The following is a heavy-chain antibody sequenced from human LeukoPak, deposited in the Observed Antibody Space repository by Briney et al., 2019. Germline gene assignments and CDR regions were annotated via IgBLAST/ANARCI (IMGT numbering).Heavy chain of an antibody. CDR3: ARGSPYSSSWYVKYNWFDP. J-gene: IGHJ5*02. CDR2: INHSGST. CDR1: GGSIRSYY. Sequence: SETLSLTCTVSGGSIRSYYWSWIRQPPGKGLEWIGEINHSGSTNYNPSLKSRVTISVDTSKNQFSLKLSSVTAADTAVYYCARGSPYSSSWYVKYNWFDPWGQGTLVTVSS. D-gene: IGHD6-13*01. V-gene: IGHV4-34*01.